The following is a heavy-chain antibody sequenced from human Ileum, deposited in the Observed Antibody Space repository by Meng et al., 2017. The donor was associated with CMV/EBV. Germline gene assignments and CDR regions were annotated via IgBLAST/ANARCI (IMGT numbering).Heavy chain of an antibody. CDR3: ARPFYPGSGPGF. Sequence: AASGFTFNTYGMYWVRQPPGKGLEWVAFIRYDGTYEYYADSVKGRFTISRENSKNTLYLQMDSLRAEDTAVYWCARPFYPGSGPGFWGQGTLVTVSS. D-gene: IGHD3-10*01. CDR1: GFTFNTYG. V-gene: IGHV3-30*02. J-gene: IGHJ4*02. CDR2: IRYDGTYE.